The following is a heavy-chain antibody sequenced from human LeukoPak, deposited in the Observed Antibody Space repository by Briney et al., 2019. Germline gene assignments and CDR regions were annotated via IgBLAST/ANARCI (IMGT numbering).Heavy chain of an antibody. V-gene: IGHV1-69*13. D-gene: IGHD3-3*01. J-gene: IGHJ4*02. CDR1: GGTFSSYA. CDR2: IIPIFGTA. CDR3: ARSLRFLEWFPNFDY. Sequence: SVKVSCKASGGTFSSYAISWVRQAPGQGLEWMGGIIPIFGTANYAQKFQGRVTITADESTSTAYMELSSLRSEGTAVYYCARSLRFLEWFPNFDYWGQGTLVTVSS.